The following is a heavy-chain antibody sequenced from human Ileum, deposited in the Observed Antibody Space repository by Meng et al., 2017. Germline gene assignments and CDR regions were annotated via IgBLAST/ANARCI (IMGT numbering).Heavy chain of an antibody. Sequence: ASVKVSCKASGYIFTGFHIHWVRQAPGQGLEWMGRINPYSGDTNSAQKLQGRVTMPRDTSISTAYMELNRLISDDTAVYYCARVRYCGGDCSRHYYYGLDVWGQGTTVTVSS. D-gene: IGHD2-21*02. CDR3: ARVRYCGGDCSRHYYYGLDV. V-gene: IGHV1-2*06. J-gene: IGHJ6*02. CDR2: INPYSGDT. CDR1: GYIFTGFH.